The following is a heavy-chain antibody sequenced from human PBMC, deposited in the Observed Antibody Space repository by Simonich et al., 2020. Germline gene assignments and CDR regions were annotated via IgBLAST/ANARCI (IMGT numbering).Heavy chain of an antibody. J-gene: IGHJ6*02. CDR2: ISSRSSYI. D-gene: IGHD6-19*01. Sequence: EVQLVESGGGLVKPGGSLRLSCAASGFTFSSYSMNWVRRAPGKGLEWVSSISSRSSYIYYADPVKGRFTISRDNAKNSLYLQMNSLRAEDTAVYYCARWIAVAGTGAYGMDVWGQGTTVTVSS. V-gene: IGHV3-21*01. CDR1: GFTFSSYS. CDR3: ARWIAVAGTGAYGMDV.